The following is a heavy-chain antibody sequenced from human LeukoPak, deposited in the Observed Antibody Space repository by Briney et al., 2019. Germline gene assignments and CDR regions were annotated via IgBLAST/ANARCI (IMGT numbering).Heavy chain of an antibody. CDR1: GGTFSSYA. D-gene: IGHD2-2*01. Sequence: SVKVSCKASGGTFSSYAISWVRQAPGQGLEWMGGIIPIFGTANYAQKFQGRVTITTDESTSTAYMELSSLRSEDTAVYYCARAGRYCSSTSCYSLNWNYGADDAFDIWGQGTMVTVSS. CDR3: ARAGRYCSSTSCYSLNWNYGADDAFDI. CDR2: IIPIFGTA. J-gene: IGHJ3*02. V-gene: IGHV1-69*05.